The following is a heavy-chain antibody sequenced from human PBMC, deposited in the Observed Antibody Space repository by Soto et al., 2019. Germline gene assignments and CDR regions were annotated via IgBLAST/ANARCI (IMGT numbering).Heavy chain of an antibody. J-gene: IGHJ6*02. CDR1: VVSISSYY. CDR3: AREYSSSLYHYGMDV. D-gene: IGHD6-6*01. Sequence: SETLSLTCTVSVVSISSYYWSCIRHPPGKGLEWIGYIYYSGSTNYSPSLKSRVTISVDTSKNQFSMKLSSVTAADTAVYYCAREYSSSLYHYGMDVWRQGTMVTVSS. V-gene: IGHV4-59*01. CDR2: IYYSGST.